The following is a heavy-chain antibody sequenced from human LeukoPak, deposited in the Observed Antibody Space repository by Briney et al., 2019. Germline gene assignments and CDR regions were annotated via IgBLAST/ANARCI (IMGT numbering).Heavy chain of an antibody. CDR2: MNPNSGST. CDR1: RYTFSSYD. V-gene: IGHV1-8*01. D-gene: IGHD2-21*01. J-gene: IGHJ4*02. CDR3: ARFSQTPDYYSRAGYYYLGY. Sequence: ASVKVSCKASRYTFSSYDINWVREAPGQGLEWMGGMNPNSGSTDFAQTFQGRLTMTRDTSISTAYMELSSLRSEDTAVYYCARFSQTPDYYSRAGYYYLGYWGQGTPVTVSS.